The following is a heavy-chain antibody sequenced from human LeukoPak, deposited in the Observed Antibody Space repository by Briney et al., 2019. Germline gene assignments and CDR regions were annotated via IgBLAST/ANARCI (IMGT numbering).Heavy chain of an antibody. CDR2: ISSGTTHI. Sequence: PGGSLRLSCTASGFTFSTYTTNWVRQAPGKGLEWVSSISSGTTHIYYADSVKGRFTISRDNAKNSLYLQMTSLRAEDTALYYCARGNLGSSWSAGWFDPWGQGTLVTVSS. CDR3: ARGNLGSSWSAGWFDP. V-gene: IGHV3-21*01. D-gene: IGHD6-13*01. CDR1: GFTFSTYT. J-gene: IGHJ5*02.